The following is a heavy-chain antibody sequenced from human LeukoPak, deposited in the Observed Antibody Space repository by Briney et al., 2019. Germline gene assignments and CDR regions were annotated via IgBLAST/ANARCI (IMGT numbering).Heavy chain of an antibody. CDR1: GGTFSSYA. D-gene: IGHD3-3*01. CDR2: IIPIFGTA. J-gene: IGHJ6*03. V-gene: IGHV1-69*05. CDR3: ASSRGFWSGYYYYYYYMDV. Sequence: SVKVSCKASGGTFSSYAISWVRQAPGQGLEWMGGIIPIFGTANYAQKFQGRVTITTDESTSTAYMELSSLRSEDTAVYYCASSRGFWSGYYYYYYYMDVWGKGTTVTVSS.